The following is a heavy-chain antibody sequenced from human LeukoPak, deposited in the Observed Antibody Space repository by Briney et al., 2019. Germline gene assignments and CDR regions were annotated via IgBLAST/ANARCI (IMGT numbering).Heavy chain of an antibody. D-gene: IGHD3-9*01. Sequence: GGSLRLSCAASGFTFSSYGMHWVRQAPGKGLEWVAFIRYDGSNKYYADSVKGRFTISRDNSKNTLYLQMNSLRAEDTAVYYCARDHRYGGLFDSWGQGILVTVSS. V-gene: IGHV3-30*02. CDR1: GFTFSSYG. J-gene: IGHJ4*02. CDR3: ARDHRYGGLFDS. CDR2: IRYDGSNK.